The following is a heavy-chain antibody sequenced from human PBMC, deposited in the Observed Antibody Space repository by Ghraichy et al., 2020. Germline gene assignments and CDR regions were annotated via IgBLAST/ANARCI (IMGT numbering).Heavy chain of an antibody. CDR2: IKEDGSEK. D-gene: IGHD6-19*01. Sequence: GGSLRLSCVASGFTFSSYWMSWVRQAPGKGLEWVANIKEDGSEKNYVDSVKGRFIISRDNAGNSLYLQMNSLRPEDTAVYYCARDGTIAVAGQYWGQGTLVTVSS. V-gene: IGHV3-7*03. J-gene: IGHJ4*02. CDR1: GFTFSSYW. CDR3: ARDGTIAVAGQY.